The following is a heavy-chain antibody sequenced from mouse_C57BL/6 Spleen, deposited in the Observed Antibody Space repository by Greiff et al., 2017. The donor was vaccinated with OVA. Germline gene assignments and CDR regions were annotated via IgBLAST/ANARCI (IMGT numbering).Heavy chain of an antibody. CDR1: GFSLTSYG. CDR3: ASLIYYDYDEAMDY. Sequence: QVQLKESGPGLVQPSQSLSITCTVSGFSLTSYGVHWVRQSPGKGLEWLGVIWSGGSTDYNAAFISRLSISKDNSKSQVFFKMNSLQADDTAIYYCASLIYYDYDEAMDYWGQGTSVTVSS. J-gene: IGHJ4*01. D-gene: IGHD2-4*01. CDR2: IWSGGST. V-gene: IGHV2-2*01.